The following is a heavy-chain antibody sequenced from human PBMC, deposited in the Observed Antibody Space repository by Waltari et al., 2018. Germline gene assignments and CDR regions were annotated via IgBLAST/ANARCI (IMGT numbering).Heavy chain of an antibody. CDR1: GGSISSYY. J-gene: IGHJ4*02. Sequence: QVQLQESGPGLVKPSETLSLTCTVSGGSISSYYWSWIRQPPGKGLEWIGYIYYSGCSNYNPSLKSRVTRSVDTSKNQFSLKLISVTAADTAVYYCARDGTGHSSGWYFDYWGQGTLVTVSS. V-gene: IGHV4-59*01. D-gene: IGHD6-19*01. CDR2: IYYSGCS. CDR3: ARDGTGHSSGWYFDY.